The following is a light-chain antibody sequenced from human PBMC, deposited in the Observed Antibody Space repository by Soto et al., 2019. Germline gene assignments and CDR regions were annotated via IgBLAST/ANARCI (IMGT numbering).Light chain of an antibody. Sequence: EIVMTQSPATLSMSPGDRVTLSCRASHSVDSRLAWYQQKPGQSPRLLIYDASTRATGLPARFSDSGSGTEFTLTISSLQSEDFAVYYCQHYTNWPLTFGGGTKVEIK. J-gene: IGKJ4*01. CDR1: HSVDSR. CDR3: QHYTNWPLT. CDR2: DAS. V-gene: IGKV3-15*01.